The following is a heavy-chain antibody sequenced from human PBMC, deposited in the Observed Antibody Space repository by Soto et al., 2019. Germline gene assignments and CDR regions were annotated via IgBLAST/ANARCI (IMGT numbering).Heavy chain of an antibody. Sequence: QVRLVESGGGLVKPGGSLRLSCAVSGITFSDSYMTWIRQAPGKGLEWVSFISGSRNYTHYADSVKGRFTSSRDNAKNLLDLQMDSLRVEDTAVYFCARGHDYESCGYKYFDYWAHGTLVTVSS. D-gene: IGHD3-22*01. CDR2: ISGSRNYT. CDR1: GITFSDSY. V-gene: IGHV3-11*06. J-gene: IGHJ4*01. CDR3: ARGHDYESCGYKYFDY.